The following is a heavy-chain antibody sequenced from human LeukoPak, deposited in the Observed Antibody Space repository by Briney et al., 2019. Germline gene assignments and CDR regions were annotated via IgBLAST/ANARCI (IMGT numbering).Heavy chain of an antibody. J-gene: IGHJ4*02. V-gene: IGHV3-23*01. CDR1: GFTFSSYA. CDR3: AKGEQLVQFPFDY. D-gene: IGHD6-13*01. CDR2: ISGSGGST. Sequence: GVSLRLSCAASGFTFSSYAMSWVRQGPGKGLEWASAISGSGGSTYYADSVKGRFTISRDNSKNTLYLQMNSLRAEDTAVYYCAKGEQLVQFPFDYWGQGTLVTVSS.